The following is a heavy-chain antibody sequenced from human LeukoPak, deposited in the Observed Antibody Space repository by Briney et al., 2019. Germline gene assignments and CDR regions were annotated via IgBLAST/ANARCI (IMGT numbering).Heavy chain of an antibody. J-gene: IGHJ6*03. CDR3: AREVRHYCSGGSCYSHYYYYYMDV. V-gene: IGHV3-48*03. D-gene: IGHD2-15*01. CDR1: EFTFSSYE. CDR2: TSSSRSTI. Sequence: GGSLRLSCAAPEFTFSSYEMNWVRQAPGKGLEWVSYTSSSRSTIYYADSVKGRFTISRDNAKNSLYLQMNSLRAEDTALYYCAREVRHYCSGGSCYSHYYYYYMDVWGKGTTVTVSS.